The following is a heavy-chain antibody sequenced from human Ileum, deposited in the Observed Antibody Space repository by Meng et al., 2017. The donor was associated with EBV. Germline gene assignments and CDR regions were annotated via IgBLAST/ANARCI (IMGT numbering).Heavy chain of an antibody. CDR1: GGSVSSAHSF. V-gene: IGHV4-61*01. Sequence: VRLPESGPGLVKPSETLSSPGPVSGGSVSSAHSFWTWIRQPPGKGLEWIGYMSYSGSTNYSPPLESRVTISVDTSKNQFSLKLSSVTAADTAVYYCAGDPHSGSPHWGQGTLVTVSS. CDR3: AGDPHSGSPH. J-gene: IGHJ4*02. CDR2: MSYSGST. D-gene: IGHD1-26*01.